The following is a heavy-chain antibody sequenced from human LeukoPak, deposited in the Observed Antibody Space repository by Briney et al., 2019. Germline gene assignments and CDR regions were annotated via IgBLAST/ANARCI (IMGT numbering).Heavy chain of an antibody. CDR1: GYTFTSYD. CDR2: MKPKRGNT. D-gene: IGHD2-15*01. CDR3: VAVVDTSFDY. Sequence: ASVKVSCKASGYTFTSYDINWARRATGQGLEWIGWMKPKRGNTGYAQKFQGRVTMTRDTSISTAYMELSSLRSEDTAVYYCVAVVDTSFDYWGQGTPVIVSS. V-gene: IGHV1-8*01. J-gene: IGHJ4*02.